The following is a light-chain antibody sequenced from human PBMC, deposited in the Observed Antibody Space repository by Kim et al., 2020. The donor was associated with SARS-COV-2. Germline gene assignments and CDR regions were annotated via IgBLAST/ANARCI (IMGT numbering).Light chain of an antibody. CDR1: SLRSYY. J-gene: IGLJ2*01. CDR3: NSRDSSGNHVV. V-gene: IGLV3-19*01. Sequence: SSELTQDPAVSVALGQTVRITCQGDSLRSYYATWYQQKPGQAPVVVIYAKNNRPSGIPDRFSGSSSGNTASLTITGAQAEDEADYYCNSRDSSGNHVVFGGGTQLTVL. CDR2: AKN.